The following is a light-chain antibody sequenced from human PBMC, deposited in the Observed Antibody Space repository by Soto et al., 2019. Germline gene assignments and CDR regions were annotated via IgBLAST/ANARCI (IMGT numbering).Light chain of an antibody. J-gene: IGKJ2*01. CDR3: QQSYNDPYT. CDR1: QSISSY. V-gene: IGKV1-39*01. CDR2: AAS. Sequence: DIRMTQSPSSLSASVGDRVTITCRASQSISSYLNWYQQKPGKAPRLLIYAASSLQSGVPSRFSGSGSGTHFTLTISSLPLEDFASYICQQSYNDPYTFGQGTNL.